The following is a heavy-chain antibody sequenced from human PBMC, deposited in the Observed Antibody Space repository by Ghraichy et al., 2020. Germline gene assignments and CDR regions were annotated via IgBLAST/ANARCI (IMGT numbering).Heavy chain of an antibody. Sequence: SETLSLTCAVYGGSFSGYYWSWIRQPPGKGLEWIGEINHSGSTIYNPSLKSRVTISVDTSKNQFSLKLSSVTAADTAVYYCARVGGYSGYADWGQGTLVTVSS. CDR2: INHSGST. J-gene: IGHJ4*02. CDR3: ARVGGYSGYAD. V-gene: IGHV4-34*01. D-gene: IGHD5-12*01. CDR1: GGSFSGYY.